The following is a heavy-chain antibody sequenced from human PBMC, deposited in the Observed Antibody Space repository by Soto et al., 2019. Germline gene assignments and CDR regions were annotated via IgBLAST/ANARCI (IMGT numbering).Heavy chain of an antibody. J-gene: IGHJ4*02. Sequence: QVQLVESGGGLVKPGGSLRLSCAASGFTFSDYYMSWIRQAPGKGLEWVSYISSSSGYTNYADSVKGRFTISRDNAKNSLYLQMNSRRAEDPAFYYCAKEYGPLDYGGRGTLVTVPS. CDR1: GFTFSDYY. D-gene: IGHD4-17*01. CDR3: AKEYGPLDY. V-gene: IGHV3-11*06. CDR2: ISSSSGYT.